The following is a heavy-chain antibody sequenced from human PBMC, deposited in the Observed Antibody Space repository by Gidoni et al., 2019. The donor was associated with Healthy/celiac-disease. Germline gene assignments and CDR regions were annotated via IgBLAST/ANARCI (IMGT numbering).Heavy chain of an antibody. J-gene: IGHJ6*02. V-gene: IGHV1-69*01. CDR2: IIPIFGTA. Sequence: VQLVQSGAEVKKPGSSVKVSCKASGGTFSSYAISWVRQAPGQGLEWMGGIIPIFGTANYAQKFQGRVTITADESTSTAYMELSSLRSEDTAVYYCARRGGAVGPQGYYYGMDVWGQGTTVTVSS. CDR1: GGTFSSYA. D-gene: IGHD6-19*01. CDR3: ARRGGAVGPQGYYYGMDV.